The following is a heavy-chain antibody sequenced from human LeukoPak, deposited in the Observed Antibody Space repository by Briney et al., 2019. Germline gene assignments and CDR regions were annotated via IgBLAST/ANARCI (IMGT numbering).Heavy chain of an antibody. J-gene: IGHJ4*02. CDR3: ARVGREYSSSSPPDY. CDR1: GFTFSSYA. CDR2: ISYDENNK. Sequence: PGGSLRLSCAASGFTFSSYAMHWVRQAPGKGLEWVAVISYDENNKYYADSVKGRFTISRDISKNTLYLQMNSLRAEDTAMYYCARVGREYSSSSPPDYWGQGTLVTVSS. V-gene: IGHV3-30-3*01. D-gene: IGHD6-6*01.